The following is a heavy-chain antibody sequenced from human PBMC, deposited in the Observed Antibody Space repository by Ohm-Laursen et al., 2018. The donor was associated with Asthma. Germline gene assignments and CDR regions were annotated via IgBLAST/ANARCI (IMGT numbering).Heavy chain of an antibody. D-gene: IGHD3-3*01. Sequence: GSSVKVSCKASGYTFTSYDINWVRQATGQGLEWMGWMNPNSGNTGYAQKFQGRVTMTRNTSISTAYMELSSLRSEDTAVYYCARDRPEWPTRSDAFDIWGQGTMVTVSS. V-gene: IGHV1-8*01. CDR1: GYTFTSYD. J-gene: IGHJ3*02. CDR2: MNPNSGNT. CDR3: ARDRPEWPTRSDAFDI.